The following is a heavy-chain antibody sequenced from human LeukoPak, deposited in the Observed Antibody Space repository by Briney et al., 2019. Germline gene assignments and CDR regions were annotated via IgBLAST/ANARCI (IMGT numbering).Heavy chain of an antibody. CDR2: IRYDGSNK. D-gene: IGHD5-18*01. Sequence: GGSLRLSCAASGFTFSSYGIHWVRQAPGKGLEWVAFIRYDGSNKYHADSVKGRFTISRDNSKNTVYLQMNRLRAEDTAVYYCATKVLRSGYTYGFGNYWGQGTLVTVSS. J-gene: IGHJ4*02. V-gene: IGHV3-30*02. CDR3: ATKVLRSGYTYGFGNY. CDR1: GFTFSSYG.